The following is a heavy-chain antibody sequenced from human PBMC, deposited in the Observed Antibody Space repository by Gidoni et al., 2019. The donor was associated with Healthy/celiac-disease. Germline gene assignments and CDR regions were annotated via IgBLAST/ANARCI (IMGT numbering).Heavy chain of an antibody. CDR1: GYTFTSYY. Sequence: QVQLVQSGAEVKKPGASVKVSCKASGYTFTSYYMHWVRQAPGQGLEWMGIINPSGGSTSYAQKFQGRVTMTRDTSTSTVYMELSSLRSEDTAVYYCARVGDLVVVAATGAFDIWGQGTMVTVSS. V-gene: IGHV1-46*01. CDR3: ARVGDLVVVAATGAFDI. J-gene: IGHJ3*02. CDR2: INPSGGST. D-gene: IGHD2-15*01.